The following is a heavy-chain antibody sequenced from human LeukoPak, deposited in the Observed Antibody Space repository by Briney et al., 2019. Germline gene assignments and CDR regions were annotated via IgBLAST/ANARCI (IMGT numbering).Heavy chain of an antibody. V-gene: IGHV3-30*03. D-gene: IGHD5-24*01. Sequence: PGGSLRLSCAASGFTFSTSWMHWVRQAPGKGLEWVAFLSHDGTNAYSADSVKGRFTVSRDNAKNTLYLEMSSLRVEDTAVYYCGRELKRWAQTFEYWGQGTLVAVSS. CDR2: LSHDGTNA. CDR3: GRELKRWAQTFEY. CDR1: GFTFSTSW. J-gene: IGHJ4*01.